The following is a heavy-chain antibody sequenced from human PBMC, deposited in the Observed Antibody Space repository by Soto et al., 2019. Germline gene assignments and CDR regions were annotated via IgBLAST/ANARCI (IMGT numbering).Heavy chain of an antibody. CDR2: ISGSGGST. J-gene: IGHJ6*02. V-gene: IGHV3-23*01. Sequence: EVQLLESGGGLVQPGGSLRLSCAASGFTFSSYAMSWVRQAPGKGLEWVSAISGSGGSTYYADSVKGRFTISRDNSKNTLYLQMNSLRAEDTAVYYCAKAGRSIAAVFESYYYYGMDVWGQGTTVTVSS. D-gene: IGHD6-13*01. CDR3: AKAGRSIAAVFESYYYYGMDV. CDR1: GFTFSSYA.